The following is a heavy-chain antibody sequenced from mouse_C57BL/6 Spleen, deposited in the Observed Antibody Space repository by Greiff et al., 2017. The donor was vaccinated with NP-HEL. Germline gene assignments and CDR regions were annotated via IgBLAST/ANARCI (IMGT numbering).Heavy chain of an antibody. CDR1: GYSITSGYY. Sequence: ESGPGLVKPSQSLSLTCSVTGYSITSGYYWNWIRQFPGNKLEWMGYISYDGSNNYNPSLKNRISITRDTSKNQFFLKLNSVTTEDTATYYCARGTDYYGSSYYAMDYWGQGTSVTVSS. V-gene: IGHV3-6*01. J-gene: IGHJ4*01. CDR2: ISYDGSN. CDR3: ARGTDYYGSSYYAMDY. D-gene: IGHD1-1*01.